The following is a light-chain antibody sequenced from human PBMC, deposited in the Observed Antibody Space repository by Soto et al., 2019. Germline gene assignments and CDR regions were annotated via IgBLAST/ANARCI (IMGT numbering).Light chain of an antibody. Sequence: DIQMTQSPSTLSGSVGDRVTITCRASQTISSWLAWYQQKPGKAPKLLIYKASTLKSGVPSRFSGSGSGTDFTLTISSLQPEDFATYYCQQSYSTPYTFGQGTKVDNK. CDR2: KAS. CDR3: QQSYSTPYT. J-gene: IGKJ2*01. CDR1: QTISSW. V-gene: IGKV1-5*03.